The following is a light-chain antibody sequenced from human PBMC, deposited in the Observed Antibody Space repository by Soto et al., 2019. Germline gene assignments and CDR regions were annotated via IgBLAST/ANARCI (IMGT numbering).Light chain of an antibody. CDR3: QQSYSTPYT. CDR1: QSISSY. Sequence: DIQMTQSPSSLSASVGDRVTITCRASQSISSYLNWYQQKPGKAPKPLIYAASSLQSGVPSRFSGRGSGTDFTLTISSLQPEDFATCYCQQSYSTPYTFGQGTKLEIK. V-gene: IGKV1-39*01. CDR2: AAS. J-gene: IGKJ2*01.